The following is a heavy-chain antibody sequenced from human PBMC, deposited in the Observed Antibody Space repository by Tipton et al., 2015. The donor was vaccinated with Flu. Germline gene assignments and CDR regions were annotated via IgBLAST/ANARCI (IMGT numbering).Heavy chain of an antibody. Sequence: TLSLTCTVSGGSISSGSYYWSWIRQPAGKGLEWIGRIYTSGSTNYNPSLKSRVTISVDTSKNQFSLKLSSVTAADTAVYYCARGSQWLDEYFQHWGQGTLVTVSS. CDR3: ARGSQWLDEYFQH. J-gene: IGHJ1*01. CDR2: IYTSGST. V-gene: IGHV4-61*02. D-gene: IGHD6-19*01. CDR1: GGSISSGSYY.